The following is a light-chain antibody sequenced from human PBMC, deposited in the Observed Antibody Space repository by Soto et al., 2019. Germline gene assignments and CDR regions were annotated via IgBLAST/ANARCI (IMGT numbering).Light chain of an antibody. CDR1: QSIRTY. Sequence: DIQVTQSPSSLSASVGDRVTITCRASQSIRTYLNWYQQRPGKPPKLLIHTASTLQSGVPSRFSGSGSGTDFTLTISSLQPEDFANYYCQQTYSTLGSFGQGTKLEIK. CDR3: QQTYSTLGS. V-gene: IGKV1-39*01. CDR2: TAS. J-gene: IGKJ2*04.